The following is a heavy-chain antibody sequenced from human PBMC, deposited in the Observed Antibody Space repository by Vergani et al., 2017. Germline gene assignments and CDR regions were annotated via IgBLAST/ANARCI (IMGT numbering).Heavy chain of an antibody. CDR1: GGSISSSNW. J-gene: IGHJ2*01. CDR2: IYHSGST. D-gene: IGHD3-3*01. CDR3: ARGGVDFWSGSPEGYFDL. V-gene: IGHV4-4*02. Sequence: QVQLQESGPGLVKPSGTLSLTCAVSGGSISSSNWWSWVRQPPGKGLEWIGEIYHSGSTNYNPSFKSRVTISVDKSKNQFSLKLSSVTAADTAVYYCARGGVDFWSGSPEGYFDLWGRGTLVTVSS.